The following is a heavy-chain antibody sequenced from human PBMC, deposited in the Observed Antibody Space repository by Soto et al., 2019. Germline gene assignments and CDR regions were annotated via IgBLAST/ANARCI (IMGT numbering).Heavy chain of an antibody. J-gene: IGHJ6*02. D-gene: IGHD3-9*01. CDR2: IIPIFGTA. CDR1: GGTSSSYA. Sequence: SVKVSCKASGGTSSSYAISWVRQAPGQGLEWMGGIIPIFGTANYAQKFQGRVTITADESTSTAYMELSSLRSEDTAVYYCARDGSIAGESYDMRGYYYGMDVWGQGTTVTVSS. V-gene: IGHV1-69*13. CDR3: ARDGSIAGESYDMRGYYYGMDV.